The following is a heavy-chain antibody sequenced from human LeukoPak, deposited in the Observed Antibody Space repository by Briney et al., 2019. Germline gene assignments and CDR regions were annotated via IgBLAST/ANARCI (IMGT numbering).Heavy chain of an antibody. J-gene: IGHJ5*02. CDR2: IIPILGIA. CDR1: GGTFSSYT. Sequence: SVKVSCKASGGTFSSYTISWVRQAPGQGLEWMGRIIPILGIANYAQKFQGRVTITADKSTSTAYMELSSLRSEDTAVYYCARGRFLEWLFFDPWGQGTLVTVSS. D-gene: IGHD3-3*01. V-gene: IGHV1-69*02. CDR3: ARGRFLEWLFFDP.